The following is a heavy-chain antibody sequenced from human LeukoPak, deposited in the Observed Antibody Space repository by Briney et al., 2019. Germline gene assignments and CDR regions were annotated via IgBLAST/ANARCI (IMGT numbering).Heavy chain of an antibody. CDR3: AKSQGSSSWNVFDAFDI. J-gene: IGHJ3*02. V-gene: IGHV3-23*01. CDR2: ISGSGGST. D-gene: IGHD6-13*01. CDR1: GFTFSSYA. Sequence: GGSLRLSCAASGFTFSSYAMSWVRQAPGKGLEWVSAISGSGGSTYYADPVKGRFTISRDNSKNTLYLQMNSLRAEDTAVYYCAKSQGSSSWNVFDAFDIWGQGTMVTVSS.